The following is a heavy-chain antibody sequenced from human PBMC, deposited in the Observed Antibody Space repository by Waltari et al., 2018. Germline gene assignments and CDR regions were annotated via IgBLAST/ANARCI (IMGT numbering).Heavy chain of an antibody. CDR2: INPNSGGT. J-gene: IGHJ6*02. CDR1: GSTFTGPY. Sequence: QVQLVQSGAEVKKPGDSVKVSCKASGSTFTGPYMHWVRQAPGQGLEWRGRINPNSGGTNYAQKFQGRVTMTRDTSISTAYMELSRLRSDDTAVYYCAREYYYDSSGYLADYYYYGMDVWGQGTTVTVSS. D-gene: IGHD3-22*01. V-gene: IGHV1-2*06. CDR3: AREYYYDSSGYLADYYYYGMDV.